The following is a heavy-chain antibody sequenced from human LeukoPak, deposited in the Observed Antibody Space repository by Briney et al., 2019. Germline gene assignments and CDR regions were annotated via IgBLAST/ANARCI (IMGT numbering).Heavy chain of an antibody. Sequence: ASVKVSCKASGHTFTGYYIHWVRQAPGQGLEWMGWINPDRGGAYYAQKFQGRVTMTRDTSISAAYMELSRLRSDDTAVYYCARDTSGWYNYWGQGTLVTVSS. J-gene: IGHJ4*02. CDR3: ARDTSGWYNY. CDR2: INPDRGGA. V-gene: IGHV1-2*02. D-gene: IGHD6-19*01. CDR1: GHTFTGYY.